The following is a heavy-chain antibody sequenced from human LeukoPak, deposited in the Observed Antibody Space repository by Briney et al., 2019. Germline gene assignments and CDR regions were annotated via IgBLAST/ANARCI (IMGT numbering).Heavy chain of an antibody. J-gene: IGHJ4*02. CDR3: ARCRFGELGAGIDY. D-gene: IGHD3-10*01. Sequence: PSETLSLTCTVSGGSISSGGYYWSWIRQHPGKGLEWIGYIYYSGSTYYNPSLKSRVTISVDTSKNQFSLKLSSVTAADTAVYYCARCRFGELGAGIDYWGQGTLVTVSS. CDR2: IYYSGST. CDR1: GGSISSGGYY. V-gene: IGHV4-31*03.